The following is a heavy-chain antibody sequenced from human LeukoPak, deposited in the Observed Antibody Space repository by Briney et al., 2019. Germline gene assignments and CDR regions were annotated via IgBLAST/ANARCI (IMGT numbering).Heavy chain of an antibody. J-gene: IGHJ5*02. CDR3: ARGAWFDP. V-gene: IGHV4-34*01. CDR2: INHSGST. CDR1: GGSFSGYY. Sequence: PSETLSLTCAVYGGSFSGYYWSWIRQPPGKGLEWIGEINHSGSTNYNPSLKSRVTMSVDTSKNQFSLKLSSVTAADTAVYYCARGAWFDPWGQGTLVTVSS.